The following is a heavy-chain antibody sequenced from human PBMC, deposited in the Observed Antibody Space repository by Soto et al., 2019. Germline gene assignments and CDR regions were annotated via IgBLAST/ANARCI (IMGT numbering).Heavy chain of an antibody. V-gene: IGHV3-33*01. D-gene: IGHD1-1*01. CDR1: GFTFKNSA. CDR3: ARDWNAGIFDY. CDR2: IWYDAVGK. J-gene: IGHJ4*02. Sequence: QVQLVESGGGVVQPGRSLRLSCAASGFTFKNSAMHWVRQAPGKGLEWVAMIWYDAVGKYYADSVKGRFTISRDHSKNTLSLQMDSLTAEDTAVYYCARDWNAGIFDYWGQGTLVTVSS.